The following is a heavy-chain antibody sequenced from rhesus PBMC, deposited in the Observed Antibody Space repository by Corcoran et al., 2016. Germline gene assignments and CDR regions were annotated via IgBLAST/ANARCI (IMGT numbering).Heavy chain of an antibody. CDR2: ISPYNGKK. CDR3: TRSIAAAGPLDS. J-gene: IGHJ6*01. V-gene: IGHV1-180*01. CDR1: GYTFTSYY. Sequence: QVQLVQSGAEIKQPGASVKLSCKASGYTFTSYYMHWVRQAPGQGLEWIRLISPYNGKKGYGQNFQGRVTITTDTSTSTGYMELSSLRSEDTAVYYCTRSIAAAGPLDSWGQGVVVTVSS. D-gene: IGHD6-31*01.